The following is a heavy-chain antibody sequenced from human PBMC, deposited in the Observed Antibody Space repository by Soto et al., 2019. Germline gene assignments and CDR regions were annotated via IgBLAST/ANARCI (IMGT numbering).Heavy chain of an antibody. D-gene: IGHD6-19*01. V-gene: IGHV3-53*01. CDR1: GFTVSSNY. Sequence: GGSLRLSCAASGFTVSSNYMSWVRQAPGKGLEWVSVIYSGGSTYYADSVKGRFTISRVNSKNTLYLQMNSLRAEDTAVYYCVRPYSSGWYAFDIWGQGTMVTVSS. J-gene: IGHJ3*02. CDR3: VRPYSSGWYAFDI. CDR2: IYSGGST.